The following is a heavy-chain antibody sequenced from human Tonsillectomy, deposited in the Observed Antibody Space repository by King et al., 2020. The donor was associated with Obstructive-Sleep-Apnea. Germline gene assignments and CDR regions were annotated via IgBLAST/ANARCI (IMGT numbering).Heavy chain of an antibody. V-gene: IGHV3-21*01. D-gene: IGHD4-11*01. J-gene: IGHJ4*02. CDR1: GFTFSSYN. CDR2: ISSSRRYI. CDR3: ARVDYTNYEESGY. Sequence: VQLVQSGGGQVKPGGSLRLSCAASGFTFSSYNMNWGRQAPGKGLEWVSSISSSRRYIYYADSVKGRFTISRDNAKNSLYLQMNSLRAEDTAVYYCARVDYTNYEESGYWGQGTLVTVSS.